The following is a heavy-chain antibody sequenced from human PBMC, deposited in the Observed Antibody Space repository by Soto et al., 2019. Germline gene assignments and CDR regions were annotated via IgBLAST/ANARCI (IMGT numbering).Heavy chain of an antibody. CDR1: GYTFTKSG. CDR2: IRVNNGNT. CDR3: AARSHAFAY. Sequence: ASVKVSCKASGYTFTKSGFSWVRQAPGQGLEWVGWIRVNNGNTTYAQKLQGRVTMTTDTSTSTAYMELRSLRSDDTALYYCAARSHAFAYSGQGTLVLVSS. J-gene: IGHJ4*02. V-gene: IGHV1-18*01.